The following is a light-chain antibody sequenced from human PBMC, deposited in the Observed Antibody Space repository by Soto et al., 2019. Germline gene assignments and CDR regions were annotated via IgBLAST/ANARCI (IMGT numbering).Light chain of an antibody. CDR1: ESMSNC. V-gene: IGKV1-5*01. Sequence: GDRVTITCRASESMSNCLAWYQQKPGKAPKLLISGASSLQSGVPSRFSGSASGTEFTLTISSLQPDDIATYYCQQCHRYLTFGQGTRWIS. J-gene: IGKJ1*01. CDR2: GAS. CDR3: QQCHRYLT.